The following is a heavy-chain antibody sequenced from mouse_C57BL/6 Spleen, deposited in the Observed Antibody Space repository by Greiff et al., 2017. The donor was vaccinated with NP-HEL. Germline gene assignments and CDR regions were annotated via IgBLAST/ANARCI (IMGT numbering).Heavy chain of an antibody. J-gene: IGHJ3*01. CDR3: ARWDYGNFAY. CDR2: ISYDGSN. Sequence: DVKLVESGPGLVKPSQSLSLTCSVTGYSITSGYYWNWIRQFPGNKLEWMGYISYDGSNNYNPSLKNRISITRDTSKNQFFLKLNSVTTEDTATYYCARWDYGNFAYWGQGTLVTVSA. V-gene: IGHV3-6*01. D-gene: IGHD2-1*01. CDR1: GYSITSGYY.